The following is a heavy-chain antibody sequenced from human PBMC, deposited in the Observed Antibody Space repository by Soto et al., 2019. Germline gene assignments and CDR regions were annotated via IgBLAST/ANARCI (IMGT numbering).Heavy chain of an antibody. J-gene: IGHJ3*01. V-gene: IGHV3-15*01. CDR3: TTDPDLPVF. CDR2: IKGKTDGGTT. CDR1: GFPFSNAW. Sequence: GGSLRLSCAASGFPFSNAWMSWVRQAPGKGLEWVGRIKGKTDGGTTDYAAPVKGRFTISRDDSKNTLYLQMNSLKTEDTAVYYCTTDPDLPVFWGQGTMVTVSS.